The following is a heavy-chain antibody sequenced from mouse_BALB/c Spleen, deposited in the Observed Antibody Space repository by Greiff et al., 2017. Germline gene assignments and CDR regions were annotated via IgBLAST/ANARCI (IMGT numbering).Heavy chain of an antibody. CDR2: IRLKSNNYAT. D-gene: IGHD2-1*01. V-gene: IGHV6-6*02. CDR3: SYGNYALYAMDY. CDR1: GFTFSNYW. J-gene: IGHJ4*01. Sequence: DVMLVESGGGLVQPGGSMKLSCVASGFTFSNYWMNWVRQSPEKGLEWVAEIRLKSNNYATHYAESVKGRFTISRDDSKSSVYLQMNNLRAEDTGIYYCSYGNYALYAMDYWGQGTSVTVSS.